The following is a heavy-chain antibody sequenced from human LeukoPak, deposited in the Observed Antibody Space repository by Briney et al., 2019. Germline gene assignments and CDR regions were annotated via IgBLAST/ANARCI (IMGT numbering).Heavy chain of an antibody. CDR1: GGSISSYD. CDR2: IYYSGST. CDR3: ARVLTDAYYYDSSGFGNAFDI. D-gene: IGHD3-22*01. Sequence: SETLSLTCTVSGGSISSYDWSWIRQPPGKGLEWIGYIYYSGSTNYNPSLKSRVTISVDTSKNQFSLKLSSVTAADTAVYYCARVLTDAYYYDSSGFGNAFDIWGQGTMVTVSS. J-gene: IGHJ3*02. V-gene: IGHV4-59*01.